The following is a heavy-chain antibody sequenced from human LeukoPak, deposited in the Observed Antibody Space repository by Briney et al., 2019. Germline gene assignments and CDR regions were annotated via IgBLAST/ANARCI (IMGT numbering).Heavy chain of an antibody. D-gene: IGHD2/OR15-2a*01. J-gene: IGHJ2*01. V-gene: IGHV7-4-1*02. CDR1: GYTFTSYS. Sequence: ASVKVSCKASGYTFTSYSMNGVRQAPGQGLEDMGWINANTGNPTYAQGFTGRFVFSLDTSVSTAYLQISSLKAEDTAVYYCARAFPARDWFFDLWGRGTLVTVSS. CDR3: ARAFPARDWFFDL. CDR2: INANTGNP.